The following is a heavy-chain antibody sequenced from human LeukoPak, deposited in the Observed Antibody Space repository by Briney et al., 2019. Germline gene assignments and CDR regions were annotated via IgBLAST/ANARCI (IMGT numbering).Heavy chain of an antibody. CDR2: INGGGSGI. Sequence: GGSLRLSCAASGFTFSYYWMHWVRQAPGKGPVWVSRINGGGSGITYADSVKGRFTISRDNAKNTLYLQMNSLRAEDTAVYYCAKDRQSAGGPPHYYFDYWGQGTLVTVSS. CDR1: GFTFSYYW. CDR3: AKDRQSAGGPPHYYFDY. D-gene: IGHD4-11*01. V-gene: IGHV3-74*01. J-gene: IGHJ4*02.